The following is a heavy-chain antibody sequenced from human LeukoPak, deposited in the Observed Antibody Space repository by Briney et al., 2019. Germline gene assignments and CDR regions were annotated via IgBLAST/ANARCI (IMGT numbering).Heavy chain of an antibody. CDR2: ISHSGST. V-gene: IGHV4-34*01. J-gene: IGHJ4*02. CDR3: ARFSGSGSFYFDY. CDR1: GGSFSGYY. D-gene: IGHD1-26*01. Sequence: SETLSLTCAVYGGSFSGYYWSWIRQPPGKGLEWIGEISHSGSTNYNPSLKSRVTISVDTSKNQFSLKLSSVTAAETAVYYCARFSGSGSFYFDYWGQGTLVTVSS.